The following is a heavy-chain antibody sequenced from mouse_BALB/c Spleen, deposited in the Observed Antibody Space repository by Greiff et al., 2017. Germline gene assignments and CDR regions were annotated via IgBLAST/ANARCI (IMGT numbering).Heavy chain of an antibody. J-gene: IGHJ4*01. CDR1: GFTFSDYY. CDR3: ARGITTAMDY. Sequence: EVKLMESGGGLVKPGGSLKLSCAASGFTFSDYYMYWVRQTPEKRLEWVANISDGGSYTYYPDSVKGRFTISRDNAKNNLYLQMSSLKSEDTAMYYCARGITTAMDYWGQGTSVTVSS. CDR2: ISDGGSYT. D-gene: IGHD2-4*01. V-gene: IGHV5-4*02.